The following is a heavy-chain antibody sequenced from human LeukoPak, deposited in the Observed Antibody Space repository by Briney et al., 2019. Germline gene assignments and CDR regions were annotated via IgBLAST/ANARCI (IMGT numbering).Heavy chain of an antibody. CDR2: IYYSGST. D-gene: IGHD3-10*01. CDR3: ARRSSEYYYGSGSYYLEDAFDI. Sequence: PSETLSLTCTVSGGSISSSSYYWGWIRQPPGKGLEWIGSIYYSGSTYYNPSLKSRVTISVDTSKNQFSLKLSSVTAADTAVYYCARRSSEYYYGSGSYYLEDAFDIWGQGTMVTVSS. J-gene: IGHJ3*02. CDR1: GGSISSSSYY. V-gene: IGHV4-39*07.